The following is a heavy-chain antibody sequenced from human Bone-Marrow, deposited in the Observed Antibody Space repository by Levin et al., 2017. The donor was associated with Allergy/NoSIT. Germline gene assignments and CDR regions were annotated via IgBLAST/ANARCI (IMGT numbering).Heavy chain of an antibody. CDR2: IHNSGST. Sequence: GSLRLSCTVSGGSISSYYLSWIRQPPGKGLEGIGYIHNSGSTNYNPPLKSRVTMSIDTSKNQFSLKLSSVTAADTAVYYCAWSPNTSYFDYWGQGTLVTVSS. D-gene: IGHD2-8*02. J-gene: IGHJ4*02. V-gene: IGHV4-59*01. CDR3: AWSPNTSYFDY. CDR1: GGSISSYY.